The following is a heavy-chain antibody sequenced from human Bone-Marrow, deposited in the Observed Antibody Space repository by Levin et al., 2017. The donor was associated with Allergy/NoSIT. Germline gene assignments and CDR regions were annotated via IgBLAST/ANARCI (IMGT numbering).Heavy chain of an antibody. V-gene: IGHV1-18*01. CDR1: GYTFTSYG. CDR2: ISAYNGNT. CDR3: ARDFYYGSGSYYNPYGY. J-gene: IGHJ4*02. Sequence: ASVKVSCKASGYTFTSYGISWVRQAPGQGLEWMGWISAYNGNTNYAQKLQGRVTMTTDTSTSTAYMELRSLRSDDTAVYYCARDFYYGSGSYYNPYGYWGQGTLVTVSS. D-gene: IGHD3-10*01.